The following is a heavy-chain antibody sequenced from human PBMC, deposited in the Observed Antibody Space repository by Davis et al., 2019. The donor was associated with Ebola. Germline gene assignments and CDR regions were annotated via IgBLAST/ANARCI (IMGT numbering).Heavy chain of an antibody. CDR1: GGSFSGYY. J-gene: IGHJ4*02. CDR2: IYYSGST. V-gene: IGHV4-59*08. D-gene: IGHD3-22*01. Sequence: SETLSLTCAVYGGSFSGYYWSWIRQPPGKGLEWIGYIYYSGSTNYNPSLKSRVTISVDTSKNQFSLKLSSVTAADTAVYYCARQRGEDYYDSSGYYSYYFDYWGQGTLVTVSS. CDR3: ARQRGEDYYDSSGYYSYYFDY.